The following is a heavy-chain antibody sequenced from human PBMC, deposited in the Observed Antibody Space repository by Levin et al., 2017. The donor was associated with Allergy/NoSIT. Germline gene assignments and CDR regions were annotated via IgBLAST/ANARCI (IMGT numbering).Heavy chain of an antibody. J-gene: IGHJ6*03. V-gene: IGHV1-24*01. CDR2: FDPKNGEV. CDR1: GYTLTQLS. D-gene: IGHD2-15*01. Sequence: ASVKVSCKLAGYTLTQLSIHWVRQAPGKGLEWMGGFDPKNGEVVYAQKFQDRVTMTKDTSTQTVYMELRSLRSGDTAVYYCAANGCSGGSCYAPLRYYYYMDVWGEGTPVTVSS. CDR3: AANGCSGGSCYAPLRYYYYMDV.